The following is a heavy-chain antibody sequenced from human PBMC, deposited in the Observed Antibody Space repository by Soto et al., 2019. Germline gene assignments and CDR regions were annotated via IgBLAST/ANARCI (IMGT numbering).Heavy chain of an antibody. Sequence: SETLSLTCTVSGGSISSYYWSWIRQPAGKGLEWIGRINTSGNTNCNPSLKSRVTMSVDTSKNQFSLKLSSVTAADTAVYYCASFYDSGSGAAFHFWGQRTMVTVSS. V-gene: IGHV4-4*07. CDR3: ASFYDSGSGAAFHF. D-gene: IGHD3-10*01. CDR2: INTSGNT. CDR1: GGSISSYY. J-gene: IGHJ3*01.